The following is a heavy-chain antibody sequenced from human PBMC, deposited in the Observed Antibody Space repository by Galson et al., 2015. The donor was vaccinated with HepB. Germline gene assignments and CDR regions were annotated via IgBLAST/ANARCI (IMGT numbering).Heavy chain of an antibody. CDR2: ISYDGNNE. Sequence: SLRLSCAASGFKFRSHAMHWVRQTPGKGLEWLAMISYDGNNEYYADSVKGRFTISRDNPGNTLYLQMNDLRIEDTAIYHCARDFVHHGGFDHWGQGTRVIVSS. V-gene: IGHV3-30*04. J-gene: IGHJ5*02. CDR1: GFKFRSHA. CDR3: ARDFVHHGGFDH. D-gene: IGHD3-16*01.